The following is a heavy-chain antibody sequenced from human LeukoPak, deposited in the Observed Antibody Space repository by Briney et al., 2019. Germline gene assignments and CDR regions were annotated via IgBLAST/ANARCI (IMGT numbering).Heavy chain of an antibody. CDR3: ARRAGAYSHPYDY. Sequence: GGSLRLSCAASGFTFSSYSMNWVRQAPGKGLEWVSAISGSGGSTYYADSVKGRFTISRDNSKNTLYLQMSSLRAEGTAVYYCARRAGAYSHPYDYWGQGTLVTVSS. CDR2: ISGSGGST. CDR1: GFTFSSYS. J-gene: IGHJ4*02. D-gene: IGHD4/OR15-4a*01. V-gene: IGHV3-23*01.